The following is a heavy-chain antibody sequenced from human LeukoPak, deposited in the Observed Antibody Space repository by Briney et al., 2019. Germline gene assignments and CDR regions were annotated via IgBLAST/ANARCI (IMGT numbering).Heavy chain of an antibody. J-gene: IGHJ6*02. D-gene: IGHD1-26*01. CDR1: GYTFTGYY. CDR3: ARIPKGGSYWPYYYFYYGVDV. V-gene: IGHV1-2*02. Sequence: ASAKVSCKASGYTFTGYYMHWVRQAPGQGLEWMGWINPNSGGTNYAQKFQGRVTMTRDTSISTAYMELSRLRSDDTAVYYCARIPKGGSYWPYYYFYYGVDVWGQGTTVTVSS. CDR2: INPNSGGT.